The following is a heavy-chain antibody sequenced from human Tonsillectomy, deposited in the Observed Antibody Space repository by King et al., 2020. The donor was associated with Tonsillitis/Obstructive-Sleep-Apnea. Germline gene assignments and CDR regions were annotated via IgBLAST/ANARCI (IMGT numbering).Heavy chain of an antibody. CDR2: IYYSGST. J-gene: IGHJ4*02. Sequence: LQLQESGPGLVKPSETLSLTCTVSGGSISSSSYYWGWIRQPPGKGLEWIGSIYYSGSTYYNPSLKSRVTISVDASKNQFSLKLSSVTAADTAVYYCARLRRDGIVVVITSAPDYWGQGTLVTVSS. CDR1: GGSISSSSYY. D-gene: IGHD3-22*01. CDR3: ARLRRDGIVVVITSAPDY. V-gene: IGHV4-39*01.